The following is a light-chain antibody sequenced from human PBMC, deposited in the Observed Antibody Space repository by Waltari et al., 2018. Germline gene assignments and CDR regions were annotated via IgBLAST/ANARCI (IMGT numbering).Light chain of an antibody. V-gene: IGLV3-25*03. CDR3: QSAAGSVTV. Sequence: SYELTQPPSVSVSPGQTASITCSGDALPKQYAYWYQKKPGQAPVLVMFKASARPSGIPERFSGSSSGTTATLTISGVQAEDEADYFCQSAAGSVTVFGGGTKLTVL. CDR2: KAS. J-gene: IGLJ3*02. CDR1: ALPKQY.